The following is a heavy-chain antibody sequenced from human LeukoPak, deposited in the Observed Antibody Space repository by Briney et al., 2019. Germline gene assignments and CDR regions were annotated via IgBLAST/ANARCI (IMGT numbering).Heavy chain of an antibody. CDR1: GGSISSSNW. V-gene: IGHV4-4*02. J-gene: IGHJ4*02. D-gene: IGHD1-26*01. CDR3: ARDLLGWELHYFDY. CDR2: IYHSGST. Sequence: SGTLSLTCAVSGGSISSSNWWSWVRQPPGKGLEWIGEIYHSGSTNYNPSLKSRVTISEDKSKNQFSLKLSSVTAADTAVYYCARDLLGWELHYFDYWGQGTLVTVSS.